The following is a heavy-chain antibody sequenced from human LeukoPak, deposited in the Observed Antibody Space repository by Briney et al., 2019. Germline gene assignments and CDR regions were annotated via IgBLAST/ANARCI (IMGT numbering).Heavy chain of an antibody. CDR1: GFTFSDYY. CDR3: ARDISTYGSGGSQFDY. J-gene: IGHJ4*02. V-gene: IGHV3-11*06. CDR2: ISSSSSYT. D-gene: IGHD3-10*01. Sequence: KPGGSLRLSCAVSGFTFSDYYMIWIRQAPGKGLEWVSYISSSSSYTNYADSVKGRFTISRDNAKNSLYLQINSLRAEDTAVYYCARDISTYGSGGSQFDYWGQGTLVTVSS.